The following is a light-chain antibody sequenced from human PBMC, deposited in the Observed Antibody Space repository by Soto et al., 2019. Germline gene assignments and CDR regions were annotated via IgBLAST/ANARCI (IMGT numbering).Light chain of an antibody. J-gene: IGKJ1*01. Sequence: DMQMTQSPSTLSASVGDRVTITCRASQSISSWLAWYQQKPGKAPKLLIYDASSLESGVPSRFSGSGSGTEFTLTISSLQPDDFATYYCQQDNSYWTFGQGTKVDIK. CDR2: DAS. CDR3: QQDNSYWT. V-gene: IGKV1-5*01. CDR1: QSISSW.